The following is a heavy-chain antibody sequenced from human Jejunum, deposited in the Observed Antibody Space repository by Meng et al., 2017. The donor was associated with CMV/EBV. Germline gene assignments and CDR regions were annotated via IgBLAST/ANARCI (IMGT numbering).Heavy chain of an antibody. V-gene: IGHV3-9*01. D-gene: IGHD5-18*01. CDR1: GFPFDDYA. Sequence: GFPFDDYAMPWFRPAPGKGLEWVSGISWNSGDIGYADSVKGRFTISRDNAKNSLHLQMNSLRAEDTALYYCAKDIVGYSYGSFDFWGQGTRVTVSS. J-gene: IGHJ4*02. CDR2: ISWNSGDI. CDR3: AKDIVGYSYGSFDF.